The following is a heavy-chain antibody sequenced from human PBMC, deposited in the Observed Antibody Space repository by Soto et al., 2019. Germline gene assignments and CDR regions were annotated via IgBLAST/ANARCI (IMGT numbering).Heavy chain of an antibody. J-gene: IGHJ4*02. CDR1: GGSVSSGSYY. CDR2: IYYSGST. V-gene: IGHV4-61*01. CDR3: ARMGAMIVAGKGFDY. Sequence: QVQLQESGPGLVKPSETLSLTCTVSGGSVSSGSYYWSWIRQPPGKGLEWIGYIYYSGSTNYNPSLESRVTISVDTSKNQFSLKLSSVTAADTAVYYCARMGAMIVAGKGFDYWGQGTLVTVSS. D-gene: IGHD3-22*01.